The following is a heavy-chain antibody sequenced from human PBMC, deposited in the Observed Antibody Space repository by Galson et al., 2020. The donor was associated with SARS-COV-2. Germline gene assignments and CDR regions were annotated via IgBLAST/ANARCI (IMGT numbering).Heavy chain of an antibody. CDR3: ARPGSGSYLLEFDY. V-gene: IGHV3-30-3*01. J-gene: IGHJ4*02. Sequence: GESLKISCAVSGFTFSSYAMHWVRQAPGKGLEWVAVISYDGSNKYYADSVKGRFTISRDNSKNTLYLQMNSLRAEDTAVYYCARPGSGSYLLEFDYWGQGTLVTVSS. D-gene: IGHD1-26*01. CDR1: GFTFSSYA. CDR2: ISYDGSNK.